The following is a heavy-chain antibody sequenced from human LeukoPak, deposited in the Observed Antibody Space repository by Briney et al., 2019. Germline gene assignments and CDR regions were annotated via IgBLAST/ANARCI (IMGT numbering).Heavy chain of an antibody. CDR3: ARDLAAAGSYDPLYFDY. CDR2: IYTSGST. Sequence: SETLSLTCTVSGGSISSYYWSWIRQPAGKGLEWIGRIYTSGSTNYNPSLKSRVTMSVDTSKNQFSLKLSSVTAADTAVYYCARDLAAAGSYDPLYFDYWGQGTLVTVSS. J-gene: IGHJ4*02. D-gene: IGHD6-13*01. CDR1: GGSISSYY. V-gene: IGHV4-4*07.